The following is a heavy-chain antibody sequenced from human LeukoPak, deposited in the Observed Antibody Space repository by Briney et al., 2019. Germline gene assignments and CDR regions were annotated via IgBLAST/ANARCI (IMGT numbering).Heavy chain of an antibody. Sequence: SETLSLTCTVSGGSNSSDYWGWIRLPPGKGLEWIGYVSSSGRTNYNPSLTSRVTISVDTPKNQFSLKLSSVTAADTAVYYCARGAAYDYGSGRSWFDPWGQGTLVTVSS. J-gene: IGHJ5*02. CDR1: GGSNSSDY. CDR3: ARGAAYDYGSGRSWFDP. V-gene: IGHV4-59*12. CDR2: VSSSGRT. D-gene: IGHD3-10*01.